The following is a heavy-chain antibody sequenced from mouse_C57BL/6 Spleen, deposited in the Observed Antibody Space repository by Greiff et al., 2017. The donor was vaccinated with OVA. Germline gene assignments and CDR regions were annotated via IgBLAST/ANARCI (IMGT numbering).Heavy chain of an antibody. CDR2: FHPYNDDT. Sequence: QVQLQQSGAELVKPGASVKMSCKASGYTFTTYPIEWMKQNHGQSLEWIGNFHPYNDDTTYNEKFKGKATLTVEKSSSTVYLELSRLTSEDSAVYYCEIIYYGNYGVDYWGQGTTLTVSS. J-gene: IGHJ2*01. D-gene: IGHD2-1*01. CDR3: EIIYYGNYGVDY. V-gene: IGHV1-47*01. CDR1: GYTFTTYP.